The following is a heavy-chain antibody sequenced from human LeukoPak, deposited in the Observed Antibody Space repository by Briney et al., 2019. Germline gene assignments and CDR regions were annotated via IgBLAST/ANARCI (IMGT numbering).Heavy chain of an antibody. CDR3: ARHGVRYYYDSSGELAFDY. D-gene: IGHD3-22*01. V-gene: IGHV5-51*01. J-gene: IGHJ4*02. CDR2: IYPGDSDT. CDR1: GYSFTSYW. Sequence: GESLKISCKGSGYSFTSYWIGWVRQMPGKGLEWIGIIYPGDSDTRYSPSFQGQVTISAHKSISTAYLQWSSPKASDTAMYYCARHGVRYYYDSSGELAFDYWGQGTLVTVSS.